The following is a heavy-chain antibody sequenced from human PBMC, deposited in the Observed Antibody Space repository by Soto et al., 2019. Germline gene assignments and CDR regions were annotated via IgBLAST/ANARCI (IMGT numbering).Heavy chain of an antibody. J-gene: IGHJ6*02. CDR1: GDSVSSNSAA. CDR2: TYYRSKWYN. D-gene: IGHD6-25*01. CDR3: AKSSETGYYYYYYGMDV. Sequence: PSQTLPLTCAISGDSVSSNSAAWNWIRQSPSRGLEWLGRTYYRSKWYNDYAVSVKSRITINPDTSKNQFSLQLNSVTPEDTAVYYCAKSSETGYYYYYYGMDVWGQGTTVTVSS. V-gene: IGHV6-1*01.